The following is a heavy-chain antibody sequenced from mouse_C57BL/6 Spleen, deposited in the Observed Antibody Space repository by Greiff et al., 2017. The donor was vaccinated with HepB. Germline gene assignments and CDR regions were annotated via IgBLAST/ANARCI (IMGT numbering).Heavy chain of an antibody. V-gene: IGHV1-55*01. J-gene: IGHJ3*01. D-gene: IGHD1-1*01. Sequence: VQLQQSGAELVKPGASVKMSCKASGYTFTSYWITWVKQRPGQGLEWIGDIYPGSGSTNYNEKFKSKATLTVDTSSSTAYMQLSSLTSEDSAVYYCARTYYGSSGFAYWGQGTLVTVSA. CDR1: GYTFTSYW. CDR2: IYPGSGST. CDR3: ARTYYGSSGFAY.